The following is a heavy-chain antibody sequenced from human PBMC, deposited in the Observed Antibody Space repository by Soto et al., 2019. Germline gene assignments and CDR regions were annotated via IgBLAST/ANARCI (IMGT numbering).Heavy chain of an antibody. CDR2: ISYDGSNK. Sequence: GGSLRLSCAASGFTFSSYGMHWVRQAPGKGLEWVAVISYDGSNKYYADSVEGRFTISRDNSKNTLYLQMNSLRAEDTAVYYCAKDYYGSVLYWGQGTLVTVSS. CDR1: GFTFSSYG. D-gene: IGHD3-10*01. V-gene: IGHV3-30*18. J-gene: IGHJ4*02. CDR3: AKDYYGSVLY.